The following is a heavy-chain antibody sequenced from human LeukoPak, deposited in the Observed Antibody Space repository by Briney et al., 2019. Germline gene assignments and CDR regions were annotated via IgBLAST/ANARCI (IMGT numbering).Heavy chain of an antibody. V-gene: IGHV3-23*01. CDR2: ISGSGGST. CDR3: AKFSRPQYYFDY. Sequence: GGSLRLSCAASGFTFSSYAMSWVRQAPGKGLEWVSAISGSGGSTYYADSVKGRFTISRDNSKNTLYLQMNSLRAEDTAVYYFAKFSRPQYYFDYWGQGTLVTVSS. J-gene: IGHJ4*02. D-gene: IGHD3-3*02. CDR1: GFTFSSYA.